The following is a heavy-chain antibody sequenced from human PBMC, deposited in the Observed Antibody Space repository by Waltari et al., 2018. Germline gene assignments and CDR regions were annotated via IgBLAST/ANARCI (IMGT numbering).Heavy chain of an antibody. CDR2: IITIVGTA. CDR1: GGTFSSYA. V-gene: IGHV1-69*08. CDR3: ARIEVVGATHY. J-gene: IGHJ4*02. Sequence: QVQLVQSGAEVKKPGSSVKVSCKASGGTFSSYAISWVRQAPGQGLEWMGRIITIVGTANDAQKFQSRVTITADNSTRTAYMELSSLRSEDTAVYYCARIEVVGATHYWGQGTLVTVSS. D-gene: IGHD1-26*01.